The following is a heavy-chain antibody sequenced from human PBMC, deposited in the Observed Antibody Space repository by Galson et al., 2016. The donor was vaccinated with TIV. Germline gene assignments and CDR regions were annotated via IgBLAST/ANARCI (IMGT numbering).Heavy chain of an antibody. CDR3: AKSFQYFYDNSGYFPYGFHI. V-gene: IGHV3-23*01. CDR2: ISASGCNT. J-gene: IGHJ4*02. CDR1: GFTFSSWP. Sequence: SLRLSCAASGFTFSSWPMSWVRRAPGKGLEWVSAISASGCNTFYADSVKGRFTISRDNSKKTLYLQMDSLRAEDTAVYYCAKSFQYFYDNSGYFPYGFHIGGQGPLATVSS. D-gene: IGHD3-22*01.